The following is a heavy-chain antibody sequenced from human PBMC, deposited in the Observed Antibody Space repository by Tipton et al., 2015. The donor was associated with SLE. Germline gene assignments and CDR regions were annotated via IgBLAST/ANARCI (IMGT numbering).Heavy chain of an antibody. J-gene: IGHJ4*02. D-gene: IGHD3-10*01. CDR2: IDPSDSYT. CDR1: GYSFTSYW. V-gene: IGHV5-10-1*01. Sequence: QLVQSGAEVKKPGESLRISCKGSGYSFTSYWISWVRQMPGKGLEWMGRIDPSDSYTNYSPSFQGHVTISADKSISTAYLQWSSLKASDTAMYYCARHETYYYGSGSYFYYFGYWGQGTLVTVSS. CDR3: ARHETYYYGSGSYFYYFGY.